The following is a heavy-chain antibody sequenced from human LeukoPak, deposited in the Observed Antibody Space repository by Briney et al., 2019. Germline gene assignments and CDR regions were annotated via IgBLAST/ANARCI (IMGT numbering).Heavy chain of an antibody. CDR3: ARVISGWFDP. CDR2: ISGYNGKT. D-gene: IGHD6-25*01. V-gene: IGHV1-18*01. J-gene: IGHJ5*02. CDR1: GYTFTSYG. Sequence: ASVKVSCKASGYTFTSYGISWVRQAPGQGLEWMGWISGYNGKTNYAEEFQGRVTMTTDTSTSTVYMELRNLRSDDTAVYYCARVISGWFDPWGQGTLVTVSS.